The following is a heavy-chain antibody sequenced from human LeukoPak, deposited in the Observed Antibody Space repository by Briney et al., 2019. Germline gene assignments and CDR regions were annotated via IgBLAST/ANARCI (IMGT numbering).Heavy chain of an antibody. CDR3: ARDQEGGYNIHDAFDI. CDR1: GGTFSGYA. Sequence: SVKVSCKASGGTFSGYAISWVRQAPGQGLEWMGGIIPIFGTANYAQKFQGRVTITTDESTSTAYMELSSLRSEDTAVYYCARDQEGGYNIHDAFDIWGQGTMVTVSS. D-gene: IGHD5-24*01. J-gene: IGHJ3*02. V-gene: IGHV1-69*05. CDR2: IIPIFGTA.